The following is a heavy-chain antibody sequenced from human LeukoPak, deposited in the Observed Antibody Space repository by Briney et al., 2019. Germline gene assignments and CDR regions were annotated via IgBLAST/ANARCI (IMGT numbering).Heavy chain of an antibody. CDR3: AKPYSIHTYSYYFDY. V-gene: IGHV3-23*01. Sequence: GGSLRLSCAVSEFTFSSYAMMGVRQAPGKGLDGVASISVGWGRTYYADSLKGRFTISRDNSKNTLYLQMNSLRAEDTAIYYRAKPYSIHTYSYYFDYWGQGPLVTVSS. CDR1: EFTFSSYA. CDR2: ISVGWGRT. D-gene: IGHD1-26*01. J-gene: IGHJ4*02.